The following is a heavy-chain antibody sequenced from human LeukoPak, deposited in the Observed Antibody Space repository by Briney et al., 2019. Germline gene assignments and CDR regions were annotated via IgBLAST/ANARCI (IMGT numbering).Heavy chain of an antibody. CDR1: GGSISSGGYY. CDR3: AREAAAAGGRRRYFDL. D-gene: IGHD6-13*01. V-gene: IGHV4-31*03. J-gene: IGHJ2*01. CDR2: IYYSGST. Sequence: KPSETLSLTCTVSGGSISSGGYYWSWIRQHPGKGLEWIGYIYYSGSTYYNPSLKSRVTISVDTSKNQFSLKLSSVTAADTAVYYCAREAAAAGGRRRYFDLWGRGTLVTVSS.